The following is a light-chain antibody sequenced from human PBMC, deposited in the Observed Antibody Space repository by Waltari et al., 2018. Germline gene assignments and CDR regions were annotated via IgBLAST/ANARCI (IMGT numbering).Light chain of an antibody. Sequence: SYVLTQPPSASVATGETARITCGGDNVGSKSVHWYQQKPGQAPLLVVYDDSARALGLPDRFSASNSGNTATLTISSGESGDEADYYCQVWDTTSDRVVFGGGTKLTVL. CDR2: DDS. CDR3: QVWDTTSDRVV. V-gene: IGLV3-21*02. J-gene: IGLJ2*01. CDR1: NVGSKS.